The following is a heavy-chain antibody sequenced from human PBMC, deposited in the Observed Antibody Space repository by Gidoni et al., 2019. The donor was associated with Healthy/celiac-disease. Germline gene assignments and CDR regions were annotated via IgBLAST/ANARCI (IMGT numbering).Heavy chain of an antibody. CDR3: ARHLRAAAGRGNWFDP. D-gene: IGHD6-13*01. J-gene: IGHJ5*02. Sequence: QLQLQDSRPGLLKPSETLSLTCTVSGGSISSSSYYWGWIRPPPGKGLEWIGSIYYSGSTYYNAGLKSRVTISVDTSKNQFSLKLSAVTAADTAVYYCARHLRAAAGRGNWFDPWGQGTLVTVSA. CDR2: IYYSGST. CDR1: GGSISSSSYY. V-gene: IGHV4-39*01.